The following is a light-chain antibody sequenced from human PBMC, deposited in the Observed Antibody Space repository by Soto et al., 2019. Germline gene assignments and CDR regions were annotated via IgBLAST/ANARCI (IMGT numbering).Light chain of an antibody. CDR2: GAS. CDR1: QSVSSSY. Sequence: VLTQSPATLSVSPCEIGTLSCSASQSVSSSYLAWYQQKPGQAPRLLIYGASSRATGIPDRFSGSGSGTDFTLTISRLEPEDFAVYYCQQYGSSLFTFGGGT. J-gene: IGKJ4*01. V-gene: IGKV3-20*01. CDR3: QQYGSSLFT.